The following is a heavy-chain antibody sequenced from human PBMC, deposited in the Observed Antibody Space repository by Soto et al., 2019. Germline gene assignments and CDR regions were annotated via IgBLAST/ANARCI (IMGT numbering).Heavy chain of an antibody. Sequence: EVQLVESGGGLVKPGGSLRLSCAASGFTFSSYSMNWVRQAPGKGLEWVSTISGSGGTTYFVDSVKGRFTISRDNYKNTLYLQMNSLRAEDTAVYSCARVWERTVTTRNYFYGMDVWGPGTTVTVSS. J-gene: IGHJ6*02. CDR2: ISGSGGTT. CDR3: ARVWERTVTTRNYFYGMDV. D-gene: IGHD4-17*01. CDR1: GFTFSSYS. V-gene: IGHV3-21*04.